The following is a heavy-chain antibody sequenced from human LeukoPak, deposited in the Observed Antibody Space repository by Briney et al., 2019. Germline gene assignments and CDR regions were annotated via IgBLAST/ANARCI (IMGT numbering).Heavy chain of an antibody. CDR1: GDSISSYY. Sequence: PSETLSLTCTVSGDSISSYYWSWIPQPPGKGLEWIGYVFYTESTNYNPSLKSRVTFSVDMPKNQFSLRLRSVTAADTAVYYCARGRSNPSAWFDPWGQGTLVTVSS. V-gene: IGHV4-59*01. CDR2: VFYTEST. J-gene: IGHJ5*02. CDR3: ARGRSNPSAWFDP.